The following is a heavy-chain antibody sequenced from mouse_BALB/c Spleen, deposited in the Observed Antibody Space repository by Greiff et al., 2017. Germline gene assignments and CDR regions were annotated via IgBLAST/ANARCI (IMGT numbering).Heavy chain of an antibody. J-gene: IGHJ2*01. CDR3: AREGDMVTTRGVYFDY. V-gene: IGHV1-62-3*01. CDR2: IDPNSGGT. Sequence: QVQLQQPGAELVKPGASVKLSCKASGYTFTSYWMHWVKQRPGRGLEWIGRIDPNSGGTKYNEKFKSKATLTVDTSSSTAYMQLSSLTSEDSAVYYCAREGDMVTTRGVYFDYWGQGTTLTVSS. D-gene: IGHD2-2*01. CDR1: GYTFTSYW.